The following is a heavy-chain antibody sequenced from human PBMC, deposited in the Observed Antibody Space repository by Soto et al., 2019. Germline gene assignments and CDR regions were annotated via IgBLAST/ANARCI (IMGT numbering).Heavy chain of an antibody. J-gene: IGHJ4*02. CDR3: TADSGRGEFDC. Sequence: EVQVLESGGGLVQPGGSLRLSCAASGFTFSYYAMIWVRQAPGKGLEWVSTINNSGTSTKYADSVRGRFTISRDNSKNTLYLQMNSLRAEDTAVYYCTADSGRGEFDCWGQGTLVTVSS. D-gene: IGHD3-10*01. V-gene: IGHV3-23*01. CDR2: INNSGTST. CDR1: GFTFSYYA.